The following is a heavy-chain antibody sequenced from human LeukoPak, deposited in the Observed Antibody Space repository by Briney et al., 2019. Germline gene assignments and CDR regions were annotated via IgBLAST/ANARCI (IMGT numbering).Heavy chain of an antibody. D-gene: IGHD6-19*01. CDR1: GYTFSSYS. Sequence: PGGSLRLSCAASGYTFSSYSMNWVRQAPGKGLEWVSYISSSGSTIYYADSVKGRFTISRDNAKNSLYLQMNSLRAEDTAVYYCARAHPSGWFYFDYWGQGTLVTVSS. J-gene: IGHJ4*02. CDR3: ARAHPSGWFYFDY. CDR2: ISSSGSTI. V-gene: IGHV3-48*04.